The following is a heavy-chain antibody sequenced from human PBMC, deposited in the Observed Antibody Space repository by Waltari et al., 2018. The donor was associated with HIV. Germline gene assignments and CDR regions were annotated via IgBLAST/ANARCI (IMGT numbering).Heavy chain of an antibody. D-gene: IGHD5-12*01. CDR2: INTCGSTE. Sequence: QVQLVESGGGLVKPGGSLRLSCAASGFTFSDYYMRWVRQAPGKGLEWVSYINTCGSTEYYADSGKGRFTISRDNAKNSLYLQMDNLRGEDTAVYYCARPRYTGYDYPTYFDYWGQGNTVTVSS. CDR1: GFTFSDYY. CDR3: ARPRYTGYDYPTYFDY. V-gene: IGHV3-11*01. J-gene: IGHJ4*02.